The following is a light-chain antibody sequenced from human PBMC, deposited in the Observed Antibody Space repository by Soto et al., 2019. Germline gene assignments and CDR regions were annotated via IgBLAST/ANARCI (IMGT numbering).Light chain of an antibody. CDR1: RTDVGGYSY. Sequence: QSVLTQPASVTGSPGQSITISCTGTRTDVGGYSYVSWYQQHPGKAPKLMIYDVSNRPSGVSNRFSGSKSGNTASLTISGLQAEDEADYYCSSYTSSSTPYVFGTGTKVTVL. CDR2: DVS. J-gene: IGLJ1*01. V-gene: IGLV2-14*01. CDR3: SSYTSSSTPYV.